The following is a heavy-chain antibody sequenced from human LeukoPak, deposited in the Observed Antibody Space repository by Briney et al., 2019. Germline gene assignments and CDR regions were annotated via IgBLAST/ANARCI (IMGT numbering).Heavy chain of an antibody. Sequence: PSETLSLTCTVSGGSISSSSYYWGWIRQPPGRGLEWIGSIYYSGSTYYNPSLKSRVTISVDTSKNQFSLKLSSVTAADTAVYYCARGKGIAAGFDYWGQGTLVTVSS. J-gene: IGHJ4*02. CDR2: IYYSGST. CDR3: ARGKGIAAGFDY. D-gene: IGHD6-13*01. V-gene: IGHV4-39*07. CDR1: GGSISSSSYY.